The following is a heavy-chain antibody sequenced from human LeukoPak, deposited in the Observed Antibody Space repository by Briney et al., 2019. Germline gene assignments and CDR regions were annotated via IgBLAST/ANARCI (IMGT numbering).Heavy chain of an antibody. V-gene: IGHV1-18*01. D-gene: IGHD3-22*01. CDR3: ARGHLNYYDSSGYLDY. J-gene: IGHJ4*02. CDR1: GYTFTSYG. CDR2: ISAYNGNT. Sequence: ASVKVSCKASGYTFTSYGISWVRQAPGQGLEWMGWISAYNGNTNYAQKLQGRVTMTTDTSTSTAYMELRSLRSDDTAVYYCARGHLNYYDSSGYLDYWGQGTLATVSS.